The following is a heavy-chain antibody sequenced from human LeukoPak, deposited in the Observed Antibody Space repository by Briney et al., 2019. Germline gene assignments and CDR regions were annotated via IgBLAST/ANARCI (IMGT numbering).Heavy chain of an antibody. J-gene: IGHJ4*02. D-gene: IGHD6-13*01. CDR2: VNPNSGDT. Sequence: ASVKVSCKASGYTFTGYYLHWVRQAPGQGLEWMGCVNPNSGDTNYAQKFQGSVTMTRDTSISTAYMELSRLRSDDTAVYYCARGGLGRYSSSWYVNYWGQGTLVTVSS. CDR3: ARGGLGRYSSSWYVNY. V-gene: IGHV1-2*02. CDR1: GYTFTGYY.